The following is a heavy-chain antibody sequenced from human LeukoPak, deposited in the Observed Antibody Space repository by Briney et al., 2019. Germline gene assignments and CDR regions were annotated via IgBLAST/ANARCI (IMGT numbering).Heavy chain of an antibody. CDR3: ASVKWIAVAAFDY. J-gene: IGHJ4*02. D-gene: IGHD6-19*01. CDR1: GFTFSSYE. V-gene: IGHV3-48*03. Sequence: PGGSLRFSCAASGFTFSSYEMNRVRQAPGKGLEWVSYISSSGSTIYYADSVKGRFIISRDNAKNSLYLQMNSLRAEDAAVYYCASVKWIAVAAFDYWGQGTLVTVSS. CDR2: ISSSGSTI.